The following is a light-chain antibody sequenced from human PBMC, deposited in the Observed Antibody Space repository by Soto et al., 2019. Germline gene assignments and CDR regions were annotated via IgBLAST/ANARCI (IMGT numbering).Light chain of an antibody. Sequence: QSALPQPPSAYGTPGQRVTISCSTSNSRSGSNYVYWYQQLPGTAPKLLIYRNDQRPSGVPDRFSGSKSGTSASLAISGLRSEDEADYYCAKWDDSLRVYVFGTGNKVTVL. CDR3: AKWDDSLRVYV. J-gene: IGLJ1*01. CDR2: RND. V-gene: IGLV1-47*01. CDR1: NSRSGSNY.